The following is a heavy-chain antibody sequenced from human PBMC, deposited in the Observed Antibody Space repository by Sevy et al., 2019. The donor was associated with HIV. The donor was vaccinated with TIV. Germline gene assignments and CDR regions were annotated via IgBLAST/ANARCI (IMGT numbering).Heavy chain of an antibody. CDR3: AKARFLWFREALLFDP. Sequence: GGSLRLSCAASGFTFSSYAMSWVRQAPGKGLEWVSAISGSGGSTYYADSVKGRFTISRDNSKNTLYLQMNSLRAEDTAVYYCAKARFLWFREALLFDPWGQGTLVTVSS. J-gene: IGHJ5*02. CDR1: GFTFSSYA. CDR2: ISGSGGST. D-gene: IGHD3-10*01. V-gene: IGHV3-23*01.